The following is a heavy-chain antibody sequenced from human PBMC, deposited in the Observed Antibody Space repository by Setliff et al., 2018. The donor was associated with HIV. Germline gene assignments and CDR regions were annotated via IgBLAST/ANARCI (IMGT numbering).Heavy chain of an antibody. V-gene: IGHV4-38-2*01. CDR2: IYHSGST. CDR1: GYSISGGYY. D-gene: IGHD3-10*01. J-gene: IGHJ4*02. Sequence: SETLSLTCAVSGYSISGGYYWGWIRQPPGKGLEWIGSIYHSGSTYHNPSLKSRVTISVDTSKNQFSLKLSSVTAADTAVYYCARGNYYNMWADPFDYWGQGTLVTVSS. CDR3: ARGNYYNMWADPFDY.